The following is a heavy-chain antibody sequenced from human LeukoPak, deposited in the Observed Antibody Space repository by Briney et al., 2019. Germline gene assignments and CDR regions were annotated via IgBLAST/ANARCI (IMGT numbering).Heavy chain of an antibody. D-gene: IGHD5-12*01. Sequence: ASVKVSCKASGYTFTSYYMHWVRQAPGQGLEWMGIINPSGGSTSYAQKFQGRVTMTRNTSISTAYMELSSLRSEDTAVYYCARVMRRGYSGYYGYWGQGTLVTVSS. J-gene: IGHJ4*02. V-gene: IGHV1-46*01. CDR1: GYTFTSYY. CDR3: ARVMRRGYSGYYGY. CDR2: INPSGGST.